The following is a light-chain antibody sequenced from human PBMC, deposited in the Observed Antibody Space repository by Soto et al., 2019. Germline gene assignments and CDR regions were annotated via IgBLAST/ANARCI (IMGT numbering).Light chain of an antibody. V-gene: IGLV2-14*01. CDR1: SSDIGDYNY. J-gene: IGLJ2*01. CDR2: EVN. CDR3: SSYTIINSVI. Sequence: QSALTQPASVSGSPGQSITISCTGTSSDIGDYNYVSWYQHLPGKAPKLMIYEVNNQPSGVSNRFSGSKSGNTASLTISGLQAEDEADYYCSSYTIINSVIFGGGTKLTVL.